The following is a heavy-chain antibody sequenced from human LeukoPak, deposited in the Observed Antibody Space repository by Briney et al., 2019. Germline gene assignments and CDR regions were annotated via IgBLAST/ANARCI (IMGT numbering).Heavy chain of an antibody. J-gene: IGHJ4*02. Sequence: GSSVKVSCKASGGTFNSYAISWVRQAPGQGLEWMGRIIPILGIANYAQKFHGRVTITADKSTSTAYMELSSLRSEDTAVYYCAREGQQLGNYWGQGTLVTVSS. D-gene: IGHD6-13*01. CDR1: GGTFNSYA. CDR3: AREGQQLGNY. CDR2: IIPILGIA. V-gene: IGHV1-69*04.